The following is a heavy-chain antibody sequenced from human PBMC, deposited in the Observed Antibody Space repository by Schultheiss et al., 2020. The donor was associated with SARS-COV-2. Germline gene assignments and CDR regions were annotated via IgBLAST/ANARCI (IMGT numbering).Heavy chain of an antibody. J-gene: IGHJ6*02. CDR3: GRESYALYYYGMNI. CDR2: IREDGSEK. V-gene: IGHV3-7*01. Sequence: GGSLRLSCRASGFTFSSFWMTWVRQAPGKGLEWVANIREDGSEKYYGDSVRGRFTISRDNAMNSVYLHMNSLRGDDTGVYYCGRESYALYYYGMNIWGQGTTVTVSS. D-gene: IGHD3-16*01. CDR1: GFTFSSFW.